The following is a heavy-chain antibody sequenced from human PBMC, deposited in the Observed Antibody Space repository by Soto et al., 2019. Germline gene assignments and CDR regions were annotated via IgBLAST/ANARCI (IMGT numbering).Heavy chain of an antibody. J-gene: IGHJ4*02. CDR1: GDSIISSKW. CDR2: IHHSGTT. CDR3: ARGETQQQRDF. V-gene: IGHV4-4*02. D-gene: IGHD6-13*01. Sequence: QVQLQESGPGLVKPSGTLSLSCAVSGDSIISSKWWRWVRQPPGKGLEWIGEIHHSGTTKYNPSLRNRLIISIDKSKNQFSLKVTSLTDADTAVYYCARGETQQQRDFWGQGTLVSVSS.